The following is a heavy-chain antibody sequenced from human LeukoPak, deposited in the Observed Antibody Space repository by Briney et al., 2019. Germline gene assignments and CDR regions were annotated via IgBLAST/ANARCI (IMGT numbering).Heavy chain of an antibody. V-gene: IGHV4-61*01. Sequence: SETLSLTCTVSGGSVSSGSYYWSWIRQPPGKGLEWIGYIYYSGSTNYNPSLKSRVTISVDTSKNQFSLKLSSVTAADTAVYYCARDRGIAVAVPYWFDHWGQGTLVTVSS. J-gene: IGHJ5*02. CDR1: GGSVSSGSYY. CDR2: IYYSGST. D-gene: IGHD6-19*01. CDR3: ARDRGIAVAVPYWFDH.